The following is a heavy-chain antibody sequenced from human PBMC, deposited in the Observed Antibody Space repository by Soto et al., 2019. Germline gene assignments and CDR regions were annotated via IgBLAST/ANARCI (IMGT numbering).Heavy chain of an antibody. J-gene: IGHJ5*02. CDR1: GFRFSGYT. D-gene: IGHD1-7*01. V-gene: IGHV3-23*01. Sequence: GGSLRLSCAASGFRFSGYTMNWVRRAPGKGLEWVSTITGSGTSTYYADSVRGRFTISRDNSKDTLSLQMTSLRGEDTAVYYCAKGPYHELVLYFDTWGQGALVTVS. CDR3: AKGPYHELVLYFDT. CDR2: ITGSGTST.